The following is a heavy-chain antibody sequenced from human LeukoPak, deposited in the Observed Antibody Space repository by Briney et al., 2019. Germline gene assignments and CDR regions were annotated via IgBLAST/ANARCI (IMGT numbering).Heavy chain of an antibody. CDR3: ARDPGSKYCGGDCSNDAFDI. Sequence: SETLSLTCTVSGGSISSSSYYWGWIRQPPGKGLEWIGSIYYSGSTYYNPSLKSRVTISVDTSKNQFSLKLSSVTAADTAVYYCARDPGSKYCGGDCSNDAFDIWGQGTMVTVSS. D-gene: IGHD2-21*01. J-gene: IGHJ3*02. CDR2: IYYSGST. CDR1: GGSISSSSYY. V-gene: IGHV4-39*07.